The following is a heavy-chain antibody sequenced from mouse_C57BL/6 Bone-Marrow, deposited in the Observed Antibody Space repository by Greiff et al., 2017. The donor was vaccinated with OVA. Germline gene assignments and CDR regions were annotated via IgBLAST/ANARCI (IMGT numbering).Heavy chain of an antibody. J-gene: IGHJ2*01. CDR2: INPSSGYT. CDR1: GYTFTSYW. Sequence: VQLVESGAELAKPGASVKLSCKASGYTFTSYWMHWVKQRPGQGLEWIGYINPSSGYTKYNQKFKDKATLTADKSSSTAYMQLSSLTYEDSAVYYCARRTTVVATPFDYWGQGTTLTVSS. V-gene: IGHV1-7*01. CDR3: ARRTTVVATPFDY. D-gene: IGHD1-1*01.